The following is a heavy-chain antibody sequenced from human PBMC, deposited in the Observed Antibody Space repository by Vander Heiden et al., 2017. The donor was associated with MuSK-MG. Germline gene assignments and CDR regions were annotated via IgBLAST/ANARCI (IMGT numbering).Heavy chain of an antibody. CDR1: GYRFTSYG. V-gene: IGHV1-18*04. D-gene: IGHD5-12*01. CDR2: ISGYKGKT. J-gene: IGHJ5*02. CDR3: ARDQGYANWFDP. Sequence: QVQLVQSGAEVKKPGASVKVSCKASGYRFTSYGISWVRQAPGQGLEWMGWISGYKGKTKYAQKVQGRVTVTTDTSTSTAYMELRGLGSDDTAVYYCARDQGYANWFDPWGQGTLVTVSS.